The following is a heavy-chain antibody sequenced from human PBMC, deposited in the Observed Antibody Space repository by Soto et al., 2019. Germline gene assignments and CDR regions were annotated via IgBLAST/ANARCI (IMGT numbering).Heavy chain of an antibody. CDR2: ISASGGTT. V-gene: IGHV3-23*01. CDR3: AKGPIPKGGFEY. Sequence: PGGSLRLSCVASGFTFSSFAMSWVRQAPGAGLEWVSSISASGGTTYYADSVKGRFTISRDNSENTLYLQMNSLRAEDTAVYYCAKGPIPKGGFEYWGQGTLVTVSS. CDR1: GFTFSSFA. J-gene: IGHJ4*02. D-gene: IGHD2-2*02.